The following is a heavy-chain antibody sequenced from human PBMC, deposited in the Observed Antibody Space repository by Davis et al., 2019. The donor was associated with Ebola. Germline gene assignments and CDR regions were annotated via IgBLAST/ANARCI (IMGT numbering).Heavy chain of an antibody. J-gene: IGHJ6*02. Sequence: AASVPVSRQASLYTFTTYGISWVRPPPGQGLEWLGWISTYNDNTNYAQKLQGRVTMTTDTSTSTAYMELRSLRSDDTAVYYCARDRYCSGGSCYSSYYYGMDVWGQGTTVTVSS. CDR3: ARDRYCSGGSCYSSYYYGMDV. CDR1: LYTFTTYG. CDR2: ISTYNDNT. D-gene: IGHD2-15*01. V-gene: IGHV1-18*01.